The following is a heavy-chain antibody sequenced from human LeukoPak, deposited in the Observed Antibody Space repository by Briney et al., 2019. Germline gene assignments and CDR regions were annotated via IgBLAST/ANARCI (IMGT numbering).Heavy chain of an antibody. V-gene: IGHV4-30-2*01. J-gene: IGHJ3*02. CDR1: GGSISSGGYS. CDR2: IYHSGST. CDR3: ARVYDAFDI. Sequence: PSETLSLTCAVSGGSISSGGYSWSWIRQPPGKGLEWIGYIYHSGSTYYNPSLESRVTISVDRSKNQFSLKLSSVTAADTAVYYCARVYDAFDIWGQGTMVTVSS.